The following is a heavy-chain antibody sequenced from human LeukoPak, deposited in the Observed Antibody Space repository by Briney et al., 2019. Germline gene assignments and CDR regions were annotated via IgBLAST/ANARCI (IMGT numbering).Heavy chain of an antibody. D-gene: IGHD2-2*01. Sequence: PSQTLSLTCAISGDSVSSNSVTWNWITQSPSRGLEWLVRTYYRSTWYNDYAVSVRGRITVNPDTSKNQFSLHLNSVTPEDTAVYYCARRLTQYDCFDPWGQGILVTVSS. CDR3: ARRLTQYDCFDP. CDR1: GDSVSSNSVT. V-gene: IGHV6-1*01. CDR2: TYYRSTWYN. J-gene: IGHJ5*02.